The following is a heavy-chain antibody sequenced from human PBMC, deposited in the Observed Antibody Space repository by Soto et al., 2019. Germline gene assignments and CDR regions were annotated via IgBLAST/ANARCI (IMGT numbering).Heavy chain of an antibody. CDR1: GFTVISNY. Sequence: EVQLVESGGGLIQPGGSLRLSCAASGFTVISNYMSWVRQAPGEGLEWVSFIYSNGSTYYADSVKGRFSISRDNSNNMVYLQMDSLRAEDTAVYYCARGGQVRGGLDVWGQGTTVTVSS. D-gene: IGHD2-15*01. CDR3: ARGGQVRGGLDV. J-gene: IGHJ6*02. V-gene: IGHV3-53*01. CDR2: IYSNGST.